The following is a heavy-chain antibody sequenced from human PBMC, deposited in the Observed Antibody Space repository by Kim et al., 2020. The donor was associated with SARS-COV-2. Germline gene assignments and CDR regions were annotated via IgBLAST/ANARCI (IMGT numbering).Heavy chain of an antibody. CDR2: IYYSGST. CDR3: ARGILITIFGVVAHLDY. J-gene: IGHJ4*02. Sequence: SESLSLTCTVSGCSISSGGYYWSWIRQHPGKGLEWLGYIYYSGSTYYNPSLKSRVTISVDTSKNQFSLKLGSVTAADTAVYYCARGILITIFGVVAHLDYWGQGTLVTVSS. CDR1: GCSISSGGYY. V-gene: IGHV4-31*03. D-gene: IGHD3-3*01.